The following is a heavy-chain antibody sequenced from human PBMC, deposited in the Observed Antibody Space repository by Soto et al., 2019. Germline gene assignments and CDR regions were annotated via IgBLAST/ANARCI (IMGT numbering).Heavy chain of an antibody. J-gene: IGHJ6*02. CDR2: ISSSSSYI. V-gene: IGHV3-21*01. CDR1: GFTFSSYS. Sequence: EVQLVESGGGLVKPGGSLRLSCAASGFTFSSYSMNWVRQAPGKGLEWVSSISSSSSYIYYADSVKGRFTISRDNAKNSLYLQMNSLRAEDTAVYYCARGPGGSITIFGVVTPYYYGMDVWGQGTTVTVSS. D-gene: IGHD3-3*01. CDR3: ARGPGGSITIFGVVTPYYYGMDV.